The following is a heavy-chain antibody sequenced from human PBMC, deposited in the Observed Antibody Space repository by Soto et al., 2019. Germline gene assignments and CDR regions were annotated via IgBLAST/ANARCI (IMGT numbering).Heavy chain of an antibody. CDR3: ARDIASIAARTYYYYYGMDV. CDR2: ISSSSSYI. CDR1: GFTFSSYS. D-gene: IGHD6-6*01. V-gene: IGHV3-21*01. Sequence: GSLRLSCAASGFTFSSYSMNWVRQAPGKGLEWVSSISSSSSYIYYADSVKGRFTISRDNAKNSLYLQMNSLRAEDTAVYYCARDIASIAARTYYYYYGMDVWGQGTTVTVSS. J-gene: IGHJ6*02.